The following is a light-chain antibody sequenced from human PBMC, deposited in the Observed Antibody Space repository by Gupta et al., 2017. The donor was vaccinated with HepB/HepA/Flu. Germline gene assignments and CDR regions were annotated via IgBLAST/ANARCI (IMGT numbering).Light chain of an antibody. CDR3: QSYDNSLTGSVV. V-gene: IGLV1-40*01. CDR2: NNN. Sequence: QSVLTQPPSVSGAPGQRVTISCTGSSSNIGAGFDVHWYQQVPGTAPKLLIFNNNNRPSGVPDRFSGSKSGTSASLAITGLQAEDEADYYCQSYDNSLTGSVVFGGGTKLTVL. CDR1: SSNIGAGFD. J-gene: IGLJ2*01.